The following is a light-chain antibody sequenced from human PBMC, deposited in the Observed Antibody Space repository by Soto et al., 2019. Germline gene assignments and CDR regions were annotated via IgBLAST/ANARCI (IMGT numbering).Light chain of an antibody. CDR1: QSVRSSY. V-gene: IGKV3D-20*02. J-gene: IGKJ5*01. CDR2: GAS. CDR3: QQRHMWPIT. Sequence: EIVLTQSPGTLSLSPGERATLSCRASQSVRSSYLAWYRQKPGQAPRLLIYGASSRATGIPDRFSGSGSGTDFTLTISSLEPEDSAVYYCQQRHMWPITFGQGTRLEIK.